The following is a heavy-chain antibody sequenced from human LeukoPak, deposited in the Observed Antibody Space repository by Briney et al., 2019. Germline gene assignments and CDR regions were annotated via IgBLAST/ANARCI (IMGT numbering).Heavy chain of an antibody. CDR1: GGSFSDYY. D-gene: IGHD2-2*01. CDR3: ARGYCSTTSCPDFDY. V-gene: IGHV4-34*01. CDR2: SNHSGST. Sequence: PSETLSLTCAVYGGSFSDYYWTWIRQPPGKGLEWIWESNHSGSTNYNPSLKSRVIISIDTSKNQFSLKLSSVTAADTAVYYCARGYCSTTSCPDFDYWGQGTLVTVSS. J-gene: IGHJ4*02.